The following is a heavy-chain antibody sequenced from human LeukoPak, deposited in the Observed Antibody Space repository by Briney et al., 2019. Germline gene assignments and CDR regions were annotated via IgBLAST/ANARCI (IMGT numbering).Heavy chain of an antibody. V-gene: IGHV4-59*01. Sequence: PSETLSLTCTVSGGSISSYYWSWIRQPPGKGLEWIGYIYYSGSTNYNPSLKSRVTISVDTSKNQFSLNLSSATAADTAVYYCARLGGILSGYDAFDIWGQGTMVTVSS. J-gene: IGHJ3*02. CDR1: GGSISSYY. CDR3: ARLGGILSGYDAFDI. D-gene: IGHD3-16*01. CDR2: IYYSGST.